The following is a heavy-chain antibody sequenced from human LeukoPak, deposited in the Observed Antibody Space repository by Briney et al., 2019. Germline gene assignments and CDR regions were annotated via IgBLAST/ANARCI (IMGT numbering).Heavy chain of an antibody. CDR3: ARDEVRIAVASDY. CDR1: GISFRSFA. D-gene: IGHD6-19*01. CDR2: ISAYNGNT. Sequence: GASVKVSCKASGISFRSFAINRVRQAPGQGLEWMGWISAYNGNTNYAQKLQGRVTMTTDTSTSTAYMELRSLRSDDTAVYYCARDEVRIAVASDYWGQGTLVTVSS. J-gene: IGHJ4*02. V-gene: IGHV1-18*01.